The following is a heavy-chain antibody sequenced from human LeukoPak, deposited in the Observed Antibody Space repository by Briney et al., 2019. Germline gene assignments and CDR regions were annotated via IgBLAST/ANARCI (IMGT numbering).Heavy chain of an antibody. CDR2: ISGSGDST. V-gene: IGHV3-23*01. D-gene: IGHD3-10*01. CDR3: AKHSTGVEC. CDR1: GFTFSSYA. Sequence: GGSLRLSCAASGFTFSSYAMSWVRQAPGKGLEWVSAISGSGDSTYYADSVKGRFTISRDNPKNTLCLQMNSLRAEDTAVYYCAKHSTGVECWGRGTLVTVSS. J-gene: IGHJ2*01.